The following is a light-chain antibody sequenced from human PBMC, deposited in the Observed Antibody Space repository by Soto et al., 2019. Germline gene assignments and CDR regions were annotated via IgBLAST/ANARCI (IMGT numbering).Light chain of an antibody. V-gene: IGKV1-39*01. J-gene: IGKJ1*01. CDR2: AAY. CDR3: KQSYSSPPT. Sequence: DIQMTQSPSSLSASVEDRVIITCRASQSISNHLNWYQQKPGKAPKLLIFAAYSLQSGVPSRFSGSRSGPDFTLTISSLQPEDFATYYCKQSYSSPPTFDQGTKVDIK. CDR1: QSISNH.